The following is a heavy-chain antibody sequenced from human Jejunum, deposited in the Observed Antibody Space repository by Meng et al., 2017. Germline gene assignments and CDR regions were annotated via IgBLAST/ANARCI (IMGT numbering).Heavy chain of an antibody. D-gene: IGHD5-12*01. CDR3: ARDLLGPAIAASGYFDP. Sequence: GQPQELGPGLVKPLGTLSLTCAVSGGSISDSNWWSWVRQPPGKGLEWIGEIYHTGSTNYNPSLKSRVTMSLDKSKNQFFLDLTSVTAADTAVYYCARDLLGPAIAASGYFDPWGQGTLVTVSS. CDR2: IYHTGST. CDR1: GGSISDSNW. V-gene: IGHV4-4*02. J-gene: IGHJ5*02.